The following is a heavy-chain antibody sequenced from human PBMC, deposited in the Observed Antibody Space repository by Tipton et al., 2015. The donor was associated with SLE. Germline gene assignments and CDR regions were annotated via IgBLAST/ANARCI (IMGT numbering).Heavy chain of an antibody. V-gene: IGHV7-4-1*02. CDR3: ARTSYQYGMVV. J-gene: IGHJ6*02. D-gene: IGHD2-2*01. CDR1: GYSFFRFA. Sequence: QSGAEVKKPGASVKVSCKASGYSFFRFAMNWVRQAPGQGLEWMGWINTNTGKPTYAQGFTGRFAFSLDTSVSTAYLQISSLEAEDTALYFCARTSYQYGMVVWVQGP. CDR2: INTNTGKP.